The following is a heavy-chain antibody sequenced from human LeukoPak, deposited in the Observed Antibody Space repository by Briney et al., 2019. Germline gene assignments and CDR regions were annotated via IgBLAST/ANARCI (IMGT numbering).Heavy chain of an antibody. D-gene: IGHD2-2*01. CDR3: ARDWGVPAAPGDY. J-gene: IGHJ4*02. Sequence: PGRSLRLSCVASGFTFSNYAMHWVRQAPGKGLEWVAVIAYDGRNKYFADSVRGRFTISRDNSKNTLYLQMNSLRTEDTAMYYCARDWGVPAAPGDYWGQGTLVTVSS. CDR2: IAYDGRNK. V-gene: IGHV3-30*04. CDR1: GFTFSNYA.